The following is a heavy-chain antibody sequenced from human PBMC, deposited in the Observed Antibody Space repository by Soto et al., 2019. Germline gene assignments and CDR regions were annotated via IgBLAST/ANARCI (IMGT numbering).Heavy chain of an antibody. J-gene: IGHJ4*02. Sequence: PGGSLRLSCAASGFTFSSYAMIWVRQAPGKGLECISGISGSGGSTYYADSVKGRFTISRDNSKNTLYLQMNSLRAEDTAVYYCAKGKVYFDYWGQGTLVTVSS. CDR2: ISGSGGST. CDR1: GFTFSSYA. CDR3: AKGKVYFDY. V-gene: IGHV3-23*01.